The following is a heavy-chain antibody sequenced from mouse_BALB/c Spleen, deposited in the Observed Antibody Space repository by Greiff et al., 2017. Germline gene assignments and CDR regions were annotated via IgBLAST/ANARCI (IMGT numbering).Heavy chain of an antibody. D-gene: IGHD1-1*01. CDR2: IYPGSGNT. V-gene: IGHV1-77*01. J-gene: IGHJ1*01. CDR1: GYTFTDYY. CDR3: ARSYYGSSSYFDV. Sequence: ESGAELARPGASVKLSCKASGYTFTDYYINWVKQRTGQGLEWIGEIYPGSGNTYYNEKFKGKATLTADKSSSTAYMQLSSLTSEDSAVYFCARSYYGSSSYFDVWGAGTTVTVSS.